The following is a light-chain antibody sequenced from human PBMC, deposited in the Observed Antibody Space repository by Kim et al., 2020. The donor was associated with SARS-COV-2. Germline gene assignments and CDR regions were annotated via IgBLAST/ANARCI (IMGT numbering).Light chain of an antibody. CDR2: WAS. Sequence: DIVMTQSPDSLAVSLGERATINCKSSQSFLYSSNNKNYLAWYQQKPGQPPKLLIYWASTRESGVPDRFSGSGSGTDFTLTISSLQAEDVAVYYCQQYYSTLTFGGGTKVDIK. CDR3: QQYYSTLT. J-gene: IGKJ4*01. V-gene: IGKV4-1*01. CDR1: QSFLYSSNNKNY.